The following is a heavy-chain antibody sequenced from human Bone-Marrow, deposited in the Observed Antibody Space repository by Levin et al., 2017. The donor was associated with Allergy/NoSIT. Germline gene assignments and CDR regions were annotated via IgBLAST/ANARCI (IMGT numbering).Heavy chain of an antibody. CDR3: AGYDTSGYHSPFDY. V-gene: IGHV3-23*01. Sequence: GGSLRLSCAASGLIFSNYAMNWVRQAPGKGLEWVSQISGSGSNTHYADSVRGRFTFSRDNSNNTVYLQMNSLRADDTAVYYWAGYDTSGYHSPFDYLGQGTLVTVSS. CDR1: GLIFSNYA. J-gene: IGHJ4*02. D-gene: IGHD3-22*01. CDR2: ISGSGSNT.